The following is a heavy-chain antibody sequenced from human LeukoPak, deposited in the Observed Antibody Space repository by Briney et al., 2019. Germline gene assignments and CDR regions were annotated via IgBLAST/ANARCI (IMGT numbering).Heavy chain of an antibody. Sequence: GGSLRLSCIMSTFSFNTYGFHWFRQAPGKGLEWLAFIGHDGNYKHYGDSVRGRFTISRDNSKNTVYLQMNSLRADDTALYRCAKDLSYSFDIWGQGTKVTVSS. D-gene: IGHD2-15*01. CDR1: TFSFNTYG. J-gene: IGHJ3*02. CDR3: AKDLSYSFDI. CDR2: IGHDGNYK. V-gene: IGHV3-30*02.